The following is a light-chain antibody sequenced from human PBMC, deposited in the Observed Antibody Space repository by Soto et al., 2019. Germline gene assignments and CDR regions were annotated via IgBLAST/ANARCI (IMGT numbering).Light chain of an antibody. Sequence: EIVMTQSPATLSVSPGERVTLSCRASQSVGGSSLAWYQQRPGQAPRLLIYDTSKRATGIPDRFSGSGSGTDFTLTISRLEPEDFAVYYCQQYGSSGTFGQGTKVDI. J-gene: IGKJ1*01. CDR3: QQYGSSGT. CDR2: DTS. CDR1: QSVGGSS. V-gene: IGKV3-20*01.